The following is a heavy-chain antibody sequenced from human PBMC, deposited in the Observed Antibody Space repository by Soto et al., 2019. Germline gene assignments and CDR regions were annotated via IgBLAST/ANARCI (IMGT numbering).Heavy chain of an antibody. CDR2: IYPGDSDT. V-gene: IGHV5-51*01. CDR1: GYSFTSYW. D-gene: IGHD3-22*01. J-gene: IGHJ4*02. CDR3: AWHYYDSSGYYSIDY. Sequence: GESLKISCKGFGYSFTSYWIGWVRQMPGKGLEWMGIIYPGDSDTRYSPSFQGQVTISADKSISTAYLQWSSLKASDTAMYYCAWHYYDSSGYYSIDYWGQGTLVTVSS.